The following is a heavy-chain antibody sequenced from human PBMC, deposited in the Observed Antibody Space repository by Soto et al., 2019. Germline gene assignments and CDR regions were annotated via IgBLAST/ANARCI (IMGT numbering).Heavy chain of an antibody. V-gene: IGHV4-4*02. J-gene: IGHJ5*02. CDR3: ARDPSIAVATT. D-gene: IGHD6-19*01. Sequence: QVQLQESGPGLVKPSGTLSLTCAVSGGSISSSNWWSWVRQSPGKGLVWIGEVYHSGNTNYNPSLKSRVTMSVDKSKNQFSLKLSSETAADTALYYCARDPSIAVATTWGQGTLDTVSS. CDR2: VYHSGNT. CDR1: GGSISSSNW.